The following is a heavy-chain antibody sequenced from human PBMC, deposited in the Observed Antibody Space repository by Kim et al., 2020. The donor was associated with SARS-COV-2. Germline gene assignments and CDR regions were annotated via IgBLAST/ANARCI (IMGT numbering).Heavy chain of an antibody. CDR1: GFTFSNYA. D-gene: IGHD3-10*01. V-gene: IGHV3-64*05. Sequence: GGSLRLSCSASGFTFSNYAMHWVRQAPGKGLEYVSAISSDGGSTYYADSVKGRFTISRDNSKNMLYVQMSSLRVEATAIYYCVTRNYYNSGSYYEGAPF. J-gene: IGHJ3*01. CDR2: ISSDGGST. CDR3: VTRNYYNSGSYYEGAPF.